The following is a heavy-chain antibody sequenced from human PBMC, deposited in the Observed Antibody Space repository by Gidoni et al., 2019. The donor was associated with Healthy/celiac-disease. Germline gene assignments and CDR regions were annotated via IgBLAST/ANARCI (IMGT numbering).Heavy chain of an antibody. Sequence: QVTLKESGPVLVKPTATLTLTCTVSGFSLSNARMGVSWIRQPPGKALEWLAHIFSNDEKSYSTSLKSRLTISKDTSKSQVVLTMTNMDPVDTATYYCARAYDSSGYYYIDYWGQGTLVTVSS. CDR3: ARAYDSSGYYYIDY. V-gene: IGHV2-26*01. J-gene: IGHJ4*02. CDR1: GFSLSNARMG. CDR2: IFSNDEK. D-gene: IGHD3-22*01.